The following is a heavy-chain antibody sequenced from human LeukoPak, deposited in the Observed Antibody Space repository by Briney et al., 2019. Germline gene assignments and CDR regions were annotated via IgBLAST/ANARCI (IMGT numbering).Heavy chain of an antibody. CDR1: GFTFSSYA. J-gene: IGHJ4*02. CDR3: AKSDYYYGSGSYYFDY. V-gene: IGHV3-23*01. CDR2: ISGSGGST. D-gene: IGHD3-10*01. Sequence: GGSLRLSCAASGFTFSSYAMSWVRQAPGKGLEWVSAISGSGGSTYYADSVKGRSTISRDNSKNTLYLQMNSLRAEDTAVYYCAKSDYYYGSGSYYFDYWGQGTLVTVSS.